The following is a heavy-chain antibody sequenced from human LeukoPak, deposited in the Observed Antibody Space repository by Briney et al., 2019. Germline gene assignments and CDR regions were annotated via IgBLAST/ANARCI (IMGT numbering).Heavy chain of an antibody. Sequence: PGGSLRLSCAGSGFTFSSDSMNWARQAPGKGLEWVSYISSSGNTKHYVDSVKGQFTISRDNAKNSVYLQMNSLRNEDTAVYYCARDLTSVPTRWGQGTLVTVSS. V-gene: IGHV3-48*02. CDR2: ISSSGNTK. J-gene: IGHJ4*02. D-gene: IGHD4-17*01. CDR3: ARDLTSVPTR. CDR1: GFTFSSDS.